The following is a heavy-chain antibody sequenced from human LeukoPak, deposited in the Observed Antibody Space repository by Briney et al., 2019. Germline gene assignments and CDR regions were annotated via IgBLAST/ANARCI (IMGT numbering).Heavy chain of an antibody. V-gene: IGHV3-48*03. J-gene: IGHJ6*03. CDR1: GFTFSSYE. D-gene: IGHD5-12*01. CDR2: ISSSGSTI. Sequence: LPGGSLRLSCAASGFTFSSYEMNWVRQAPGKGLEWVSYISSSGSTIYYADSVKGRFTISRDNAKNSLYLQMNSLRAEDTAVYYYAREDIVATRSHGGDYYYYYMDVWGKGTTVTVSS. CDR3: AREDIVATRSHGGDYYYYYMDV.